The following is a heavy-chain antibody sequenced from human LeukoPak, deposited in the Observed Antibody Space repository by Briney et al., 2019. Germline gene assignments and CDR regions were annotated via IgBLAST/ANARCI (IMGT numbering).Heavy chain of an antibody. CDR2: ISYDGSNK. J-gene: IGHJ4*02. Sequence: GRSLRLSCAASGFTFRSYAMHWVRQAPGKGLEWVAVISYDGSNKYYADSVKGRFTISRDNSKNTLYLQMNSLRAEDTAVYYCARDSVGGYNFDYWGQGTLVTVSS. CDR1: GFTFRSYA. V-gene: IGHV3-30*04. D-gene: IGHD1-26*01. CDR3: ARDSVGGYNFDY.